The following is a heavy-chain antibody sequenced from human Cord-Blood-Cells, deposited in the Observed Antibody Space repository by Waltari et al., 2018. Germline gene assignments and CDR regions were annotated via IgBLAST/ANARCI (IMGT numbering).Heavy chain of an antibody. CDR1: GFTFSSYA. CDR3: AKADSASPEAFDI. Sequence: EVQLLESGGGLVQPGGSLRLSCAASGFTFSSYAMRWVRQAPGKGLEWVSAISGSGGSTYYADSVKGRFTISRDNSKNTLYLQMNSLRAEDTAVYYCAKADSASPEAFDIWGQGTMVTVSS. J-gene: IGHJ3*02. CDR2: ISGSGGST. D-gene: IGHD2-21*01. V-gene: IGHV3-23*01.